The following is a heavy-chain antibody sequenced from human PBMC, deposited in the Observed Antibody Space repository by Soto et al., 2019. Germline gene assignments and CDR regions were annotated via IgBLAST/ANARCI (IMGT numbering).Heavy chain of an antibody. V-gene: IGHV3-23*01. D-gene: IGHD2-21*01. CDR1: GFTFSSYA. Sequence: GGSLGLSCVPSGFTFSSYAMSWVRQAPGQRLEWVATFSGGRDTTWHADSVKGRFTVSRDSSKNTLSLQMNSLRPEDTALYYCAKATSATCTGSICYSFDYWGQGTLVTVSS. J-gene: IGHJ4*02. CDR2: FSGGRDTT. CDR3: AKATSATCTGSICYSFDY.